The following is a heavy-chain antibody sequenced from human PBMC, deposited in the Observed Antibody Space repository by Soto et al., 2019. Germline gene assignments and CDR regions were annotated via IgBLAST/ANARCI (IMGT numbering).Heavy chain of an antibody. V-gene: IGHV3-13*01. D-gene: IGHD6-13*01. CDR3: ARGKLYSSSWYSWFDP. CDR2: IGTAGDT. Sequence: GGSLRLSCAASGFTFSSYDMHWVRQATGKGLEWVSAIGTAGDTYYPGSVKGRFTISRENAKNSLYLQMNNLRAEDTAVYYCARGKLYSSSWYSWFDPWGQGTLVTVSS. CDR1: GFTFSSYD. J-gene: IGHJ5*02.